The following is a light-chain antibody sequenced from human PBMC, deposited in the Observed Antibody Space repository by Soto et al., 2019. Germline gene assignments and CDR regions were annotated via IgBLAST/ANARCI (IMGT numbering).Light chain of an antibody. V-gene: IGKV3-15*01. Sequence: EIVMTQSPATLSVSPGERATLSCRASQSVGTILAWYQQKPGQTPRLLIYGASARATGVPARFSGSGSGTEFTLTIRALQSEDFAVYFCQQYNDWPLTFGGGTKVEIK. J-gene: IGKJ4*01. CDR2: GAS. CDR1: QSVGTI. CDR3: QQYNDWPLT.